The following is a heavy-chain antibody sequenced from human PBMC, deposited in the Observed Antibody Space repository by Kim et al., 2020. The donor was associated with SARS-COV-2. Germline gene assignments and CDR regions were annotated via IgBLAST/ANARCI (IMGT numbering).Heavy chain of an antibody. V-gene: IGHV1-46*01. D-gene: IGHD3-22*01. J-gene: IGHJ4*02. CDR2: GGRT. CDR3: ITMIVVVN. Sequence: GGRTRYEQKFQGRVTMTRDTSTSTVYMELSSLRSEDTAVYYCITMIVVVNWGQGTLVTVSS.